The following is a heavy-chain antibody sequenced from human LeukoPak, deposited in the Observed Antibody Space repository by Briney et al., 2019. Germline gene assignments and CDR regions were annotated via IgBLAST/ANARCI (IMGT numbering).Heavy chain of an antibody. CDR3: ARVPPLGWFGEIDAFDI. CDR2: IYYGGST. CDR1: GGSISSYY. D-gene: IGHD3-10*01. Sequence: SETLSLTCTVSGGSISSYYWSWIRQPPGKGLEWIGYIYYGGSTNYNPSLKSRVTISVDTSKNQFSLKLSSVTAADTAVYYCARVPPLGWFGEIDAFDIWGQGTMVTVSS. J-gene: IGHJ3*02. V-gene: IGHV4-59*01.